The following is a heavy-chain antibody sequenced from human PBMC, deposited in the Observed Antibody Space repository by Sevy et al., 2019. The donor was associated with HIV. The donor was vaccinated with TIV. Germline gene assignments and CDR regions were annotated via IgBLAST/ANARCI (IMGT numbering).Heavy chain of an antibody. J-gene: IGHJ4*02. CDR3: ARAHYSDSSDYYYEGAY. V-gene: IGHV1-69*13. CDR2: IIPIFGTA. Sequence: ASVKVSCKASGGTFSTFSISWVRQAPGQGLEWMGGIIPIFGTAKYTQNFQGRVAITADESTSTAYMELSGLRSEDTAIYYCARAHYSDSSDYYYEGAYWGQGTLVTVSS. D-gene: IGHD3-22*01. CDR1: GGTFSTFS.